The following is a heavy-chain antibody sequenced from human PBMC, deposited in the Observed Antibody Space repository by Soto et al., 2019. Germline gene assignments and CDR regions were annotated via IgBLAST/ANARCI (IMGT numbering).Heavy chain of an antibody. CDR1: GYTFTSYG. Sequence: SVKVSCKASGYTFTSYGISWVRQAPGQRLEWIGWISAYKGNTNYAQKLQGKVTMTTDTSTSTAYMELRSLRSDDTAVYYCARVAPLRNYGDPLDDYWGQGTLVTVSS. CDR2: ISAYKGNT. CDR3: ARVAPLRNYGDPLDDY. D-gene: IGHD4-17*01. J-gene: IGHJ4*02. V-gene: IGHV1-18*01.